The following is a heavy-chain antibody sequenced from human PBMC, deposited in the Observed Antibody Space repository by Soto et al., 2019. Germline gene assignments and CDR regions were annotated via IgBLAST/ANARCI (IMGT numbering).Heavy chain of an antibody. V-gene: IGHV5-51*01. CDR3: ARAVTVVTGDFDY. D-gene: IGHD7-27*01. Sequence: GESLKISCKGSGYSFTSYWIGWVRQMPGKGLEWMGIIYPGDPDTRYSPSFQGQVTISAGKSISTAYLQWSSLKASDTAMYYCARAVTVVTGDFDYWGQGTLVTVSS. CDR2: IYPGDPDT. J-gene: IGHJ4*02. CDR1: GYSFTSYW.